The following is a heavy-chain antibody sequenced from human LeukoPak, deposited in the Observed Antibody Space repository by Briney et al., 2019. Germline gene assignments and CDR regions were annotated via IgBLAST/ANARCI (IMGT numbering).Heavy chain of an antibody. CDR3: ARLGYCSSTSCYWEIDY. V-gene: IGHV4-59*08. Sequence: SETLSLTRTVSGGSISSYYWSWIRQPPGKGLEWIGYIYYSGSTNYNPSLKSRVTISVDTSKNQFSLKLSSVTAADTAVYYCARLGYCSSTSCYWEIDYWGQGTLVTVSS. CDR1: GGSISSYY. J-gene: IGHJ4*02. D-gene: IGHD2-2*01. CDR2: IYYSGST.